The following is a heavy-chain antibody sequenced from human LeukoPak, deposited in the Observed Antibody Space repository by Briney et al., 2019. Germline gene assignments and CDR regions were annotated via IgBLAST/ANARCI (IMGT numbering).Heavy chain of an antibody. CDR3: AREVLYSFDI. CDR1: GFTVSTNY. J-gene: IGHJ3*02. D-gene: IGHD2-21*01. Sequence: GGSLRLSCAASGFTVSTNYMTWVRQAPGKGLEWVSIIYSGGSTYYTDSVKGRFTISRDNSKNTLYLQMNSLRAEDTAVYYCAREVLYSFDIWGHGTMVTVYS. CDR2: IYSGGST. V-gene: IGHV3-53*01.